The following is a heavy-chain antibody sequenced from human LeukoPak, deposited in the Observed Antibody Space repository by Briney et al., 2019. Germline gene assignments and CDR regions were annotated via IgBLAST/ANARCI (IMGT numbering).Heavy chain of an antibody. Sequence: GGSLRLSCAASGFTFSSYAMSWVRQTPGKGLEWVSAISGSGDNTYYADSVKGRFTISRDNSKNTLYLQMNSLRAEDTALYYCAKGSYYDSSGTYYFDYWGQGTLVTVSS. CDR2: ISGSGDNT. CDR1: GFTFSSYA. CDR3: AKGSYYDSSGTYYFDY. J-gene: IGHJ4*02. V-gene: IGHV3-23*01. D-gene: IGHD3-22*01.